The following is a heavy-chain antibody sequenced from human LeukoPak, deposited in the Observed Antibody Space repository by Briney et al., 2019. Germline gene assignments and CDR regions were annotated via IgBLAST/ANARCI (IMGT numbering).Heavy chain of an antibody. CDR3: AGDLAAAGTWVLWEYNWFDP. J-gene: IGHJ5*02. CDR1: GYTFTSYY. V-gene: IGHV1-46*01. Sequence: ASVKVSCKASGYTFTSYYMHWVRQAPGQGLEWMGIINPSGGSTSYAQKFQGRVTMTRDMSTSTVYMELSSLRSEDTAVYYCAGDLAAAGTWVLWEYNWFDPWGQGTLVTVSS. CDR2: INPSGGST. D-gene: IGHD6-13*01.